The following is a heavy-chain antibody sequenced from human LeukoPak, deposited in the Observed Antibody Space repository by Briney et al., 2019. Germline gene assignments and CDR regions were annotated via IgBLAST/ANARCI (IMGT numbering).Heavy chain of an antibody. CDR2: IIPIFGTA. CDR1: GGTFSSYA. V-gene: IGHV1-69*05. D-gene: IGHD4-17*01. J-gene: IGHJ4*02. Sequence: SVKVSCKASGGTFSSYAISWVPQAPGQGLEWMGRIIPIFGTANYAQKFQGRVTITTDESTSTAYMELSSLRSEDTALYYCARAYGDRPFDYWGQGTLVTVSS. CDR3: ARAYGDRPFDY.